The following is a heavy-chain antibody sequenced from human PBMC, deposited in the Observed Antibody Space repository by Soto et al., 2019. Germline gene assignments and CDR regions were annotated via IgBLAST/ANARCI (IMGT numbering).Heavy chain of an antibody. D-gene: IGHD6-13*01. CDR1: GGSISNVDYY. J-gene: IGHJ4*02. CDR3: ARGIAAPSV. CDR2: IYYSGST. Sequence: SETLSLTCTVSGGSISNVDYYWSWIRQPPGKGLEWIGYIYYSGSTYYNPSLKSRLTISVDTSKNQFSLRLSSVTAADTAVYYCARGIAAPSVWGPGTLVTVS. V-gene: IGHV4-30-4*01.